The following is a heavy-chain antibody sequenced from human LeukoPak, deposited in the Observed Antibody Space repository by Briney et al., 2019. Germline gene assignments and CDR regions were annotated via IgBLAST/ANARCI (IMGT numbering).Heavy chain of an antibody. Sequence: ASVKVSCKASGYTFTSYGISWVRQAPGQGLEWMGWISAYNGNTNYAQKLQGRVTMTTDTSTSTAYMELRSLRSDDTAVYYCARDLRRYDRSGYYYYWGQGTLVTVSS. CDR3: ARDLRRYDRSGYYYY. CDR2: ISAYNGNT. D-gene: IGHD3-22*01. J-gene: IGHJ4*02. V-gene: IGHV1-18*01. CDR1: GYTFTSYG.